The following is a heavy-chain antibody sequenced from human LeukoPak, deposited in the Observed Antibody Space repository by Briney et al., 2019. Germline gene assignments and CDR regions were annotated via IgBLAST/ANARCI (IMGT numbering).Heavy chain of an antibody. CDR3: AKDLALDYGDYVFMGIRANWFDP. Sequence: GGSLRLSCAASGFTFSSYAMSWVRQAPGKGLEWVSAISGSGGSTYYADSVKGRFTISRDNSKNTLYLQMNSLRAEDTAVYYCAKDLALDYGDYVFMGIRANWFDPWGQGTLVTVSS. V-gene: IGHV3-23*01. J-gene: IGHJ5*02. D-gene: IGHD4-17*01. CDR1: GFTFSSYA. CDR2: ISGSGGST.